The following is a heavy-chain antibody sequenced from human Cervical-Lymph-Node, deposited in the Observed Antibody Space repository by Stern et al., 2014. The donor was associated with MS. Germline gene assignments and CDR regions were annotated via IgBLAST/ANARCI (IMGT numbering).Heavy chain of an antibody. CDR1: GGSVSSSSHY. V-gene: IGHV4-39*01. CDR3: ARALPQSSGIGVSYYFDY. CDR2: MYYAGNT. J-gene: IGHJ4*02. D-gene: IGHD6-19*01. Sequence: QVQLQESGPGLVKPSETLSLTCTVSGGSVSSSSHYWAWIRQPPGKWLEWLGGMYYAGNTYYNPPLRSRVTLSVDTSKNQVSLNLISVTAADTAVYYCARALPQSSGIGVSYYFDYWGQGALVTVSS.